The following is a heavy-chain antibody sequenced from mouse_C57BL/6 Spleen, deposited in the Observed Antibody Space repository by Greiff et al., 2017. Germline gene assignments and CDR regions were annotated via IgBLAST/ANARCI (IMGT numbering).Heavy chain of an antibody. CDR3: ARGVLSNLLDD. D-gene: IGHD6-1*01. CDR2: FPGSGST. CDR1: GYTFTDYY. V-gene: IGHV1-75*01. Sequence: QVQLQQSGPELVKPGASVKISCKASGYTFTDYYINWVKQRPGQGLEWIFPGSGSTYYNEKFKGKATLTVDKSSSTAYMLLSSLTSEDSAVYFGARGVLSNLLDDWGQGTTLTVSS. J-gene: IGHJ2*01.